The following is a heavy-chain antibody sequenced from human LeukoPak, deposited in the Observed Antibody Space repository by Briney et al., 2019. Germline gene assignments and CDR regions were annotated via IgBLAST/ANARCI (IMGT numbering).Heavy chain of an antibody. CDR1: GGSISSYY. CDR2: IYTSGST. J-gene: IGHJ5*02. Sequence: SETLSLTCTVSGGSISSYYWSWIRQPAGKGLEWIGRIYTSGSTNYNPSLKSRVAMSVDTSKNQFSLKLSSVTAADTAVYYCAREALIDEYYYDSSGYFSSWGQGTLVTVSS. CDR3: AREALIDEYYYDSSGYFSS. D-gene: IGHD3-22*01. V-gene: IGHV4-4*07.